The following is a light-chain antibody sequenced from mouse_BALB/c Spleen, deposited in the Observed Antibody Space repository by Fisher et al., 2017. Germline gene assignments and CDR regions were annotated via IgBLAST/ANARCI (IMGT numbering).Light chain of an antibody. CDR2: DTS. V-gene: IGKV4-59*01. Sequence: IVITQTPAIMSASPGEKVTITCSASSSVSYMHWYQQKSGTSPKRWIYDTSKLASGVPARFSGSGSGNSYSLTISRMEAEDAATYYCQQRSSYPPTFGSGTKLEIK. CDR3: QQRSSYPPT. CDR1: SSVSY. J-gene: IGKJ4*01.